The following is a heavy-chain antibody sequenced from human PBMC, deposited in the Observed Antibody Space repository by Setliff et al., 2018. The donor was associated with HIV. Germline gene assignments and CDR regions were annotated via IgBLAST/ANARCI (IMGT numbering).Heavy chain of an antibody. V-gene: IGHV4-59*01. D-gene: IGHD6-13*01. CDR3: ARDYQQLGNWFDP. CDR2: IYYSGST. Sequence: SETLSLTCTVYGGSFSSYYWSWIRQPPGKGLEWIGYIYYSGSTNYNPSLKSRVTISVDTSKNQFSLKLSSVTAADAAVYYCARDYQQLGNWFDPWGQGTLVTVSS. J-gene: IGHJ5*02. CDR1: GGSFSSYY.